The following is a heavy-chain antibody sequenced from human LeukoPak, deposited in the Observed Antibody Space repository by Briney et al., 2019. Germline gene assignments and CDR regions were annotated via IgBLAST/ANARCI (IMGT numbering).Heavy chain of an antibody. Sequence: PGGSLRLSCAASGFTFSSYSMNWVRQAPGKGLEWVSYISSSSSTIYYADSVKGRFTISRDNAKNSLYLQMNSLRAEDTAVYYCARMTYYYDSSGEIDYWGQGTLVTVSS. CDR2: ISSSSSTI. CDR1: GFTFSSYS. J-gene: IGHJ4*02. CDR3: ARMTYYYDSSGEIDY. V-gene: IGHV3-48*01. D-gene: IGHD3-22*01.